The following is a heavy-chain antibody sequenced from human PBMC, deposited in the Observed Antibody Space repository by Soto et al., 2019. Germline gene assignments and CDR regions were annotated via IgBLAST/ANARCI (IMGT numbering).Heavy chain of an antibody. V-gene: IGHV1-24*01. CDR3: ATGSLIDPPLLLDY. J-gene: IGHJ4*02. Sequence: KVSCKVSGYTLTELSMHWVRQAPGKGLEWMGGFDPEDGETIYAQKFQGRVTMTEDTSTDTAYMELSSLRSEDTAVYYCATGSLIDPPLLLDYWGQGTLVTVSS. CDR2: FDPEDGET. D-gene: IGHD3-16*02. CDR1: GYTLTELS.